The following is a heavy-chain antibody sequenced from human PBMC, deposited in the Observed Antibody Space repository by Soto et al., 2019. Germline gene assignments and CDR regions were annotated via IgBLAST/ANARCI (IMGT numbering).Heavy chain of an antibody. D-gene: IGHD3-9*01. J-gene: IGHJ4*02. CDR3: ARQGDRPTYYDILTGYYGRGYCFDY. V-gene: IGHV4-39*01. CDR1: GGSISSSSYY. Sequence: QLQLQESGPGLVKPSETLSLTCTVSGGSISSSSYYWGWIRQPPGKGLGWIGSIYYSGSTYYNPSLKSRVTISVDTSKNQYSLKLSSVTAADTAVYYCARQGDRPTYYDILTGYYGRGYCFDYWGQGTLVTVSS. CDR2: IYYSGST.